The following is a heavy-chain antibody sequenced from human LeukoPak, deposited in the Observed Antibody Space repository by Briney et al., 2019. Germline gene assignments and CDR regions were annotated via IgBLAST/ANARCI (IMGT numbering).Heavy chain of an antibody. CDR2: ISSSSSYI. V-gene: IGHV3-21*01. J-gene: IGHJ4*02. D-gene: IGHD1-26*01. CDR1: GFTFSSYS. Sequence: GGSLRLSCAASGFTFSSYSMNWVRQAPGKGREGVSSISSSSSYIYYADSVKGRFTISRDNAKNSLYLQMNSLRAEDTAVYYCAREAVGAIPPRRHFDYWGQGTLVTVSS. CDR3: AREAVGAIPPRRHFDY.